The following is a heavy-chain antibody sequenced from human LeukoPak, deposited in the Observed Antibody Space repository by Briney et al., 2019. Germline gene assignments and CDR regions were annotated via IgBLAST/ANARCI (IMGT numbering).Heavy chain of an antibody. D-gene: IGHD6-19*01. J-gene: IGHJ6*02. Sequence: PGGSLRLSCAASGFTFSSYAMHWVRQAPGKGLEWVAVISYDGSNKYYADSVKGRFTISRDNSKNTLYLQMNSLRAEDTAVYYCARDDSSGRHYYYGMDVWGQGTTVTVSS. V-gene: IGHV3-30-3*01. CDR2: ISYDGSNK. CDR3: ARDDSSGRHYYYGMDV. CDR1: GFTFSSYA.